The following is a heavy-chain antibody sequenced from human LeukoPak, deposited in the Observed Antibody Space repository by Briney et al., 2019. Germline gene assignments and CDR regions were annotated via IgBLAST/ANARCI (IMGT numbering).Heavy chain of an antibody. J-gene: IGHJ6*03. CDR1: GGSISSGGYY. CDR3: ARVGSSSWYNYYYYYMDV. D-gene: IGHD6-13*01. Sequence: PSETLSLTCTVSGGSISSGGYYWSWIRQPAGKGREWIGRIYTSGSTNYNPSLKSRVTISVDTSKNQFSLKLSSVTAADTAVYYCARVGSSSWYNYYYYYMDVWGKETTVTVSS. CDR2: IYTSGST. V-gene: IGHV4-61*02.